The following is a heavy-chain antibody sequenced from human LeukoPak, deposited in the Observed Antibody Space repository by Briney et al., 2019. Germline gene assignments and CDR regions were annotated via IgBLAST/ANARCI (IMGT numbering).Heavy chain of an antibody. Sequence: PSETQSLTCAVYGGSFSGYYWSWIRQPPGKGLEWIGEINHSGSTNYNPSLKSRVTISVNTSKNQFSLKLSSVTAADTAVYYCPRVVVRSLAGFDPWGQGTLVTVSS. CDR1: GGSFSGYY. J-gene: IGHJ5*02. D-gene: IGHD3-10*01. V-gene: IGHV4-34*01. CDR2: INHSGST. CDR3: PRVVVRSLAGFDP.